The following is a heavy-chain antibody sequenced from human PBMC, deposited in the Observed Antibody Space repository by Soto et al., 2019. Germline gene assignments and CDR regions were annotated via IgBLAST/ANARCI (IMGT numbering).Heavy chain of an antibody. CDR2: IYYSGST. J-gene: IGHJ4*02. CDR3: AVTKAKAPALMGQIDY. D-gene: IGHD2-8*01. CDR1: GGSISSGDYY. V-gene: IGHV4-30-4*01. Sequence: SETLSLTCTVSGGSISSGDYYWSWIRQPPGKGLEWIGYIYYSGSTYYNPSLKSRVTISVDTSKNQFSLKLSSVTAADTAVYYWAVTKAKAPALMGQIDYWGQGTLVTVSS.